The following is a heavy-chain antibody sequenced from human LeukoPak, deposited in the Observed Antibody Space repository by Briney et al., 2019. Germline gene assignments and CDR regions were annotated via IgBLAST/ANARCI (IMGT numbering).Heavy chain of an antibody. D-gene: IGHD2-2*01. CDR2: ISRSSSTM. V-gene: IGHV3-48*01. CDR1: GFTLSSYS. Sequence: PGGSLRLSCAASGFTLSSYSMNWVRQAPGKGLEWVSYISRSSSTMYYADSVKGRFTISRDNAKNSLYLQMNSPRAEDTTVYYCARDRSSTSYNWFDPWGQGTLVTVSS. CDR3: ARDRSSTSYNWFDP. J-gene: IGHJ5*02.